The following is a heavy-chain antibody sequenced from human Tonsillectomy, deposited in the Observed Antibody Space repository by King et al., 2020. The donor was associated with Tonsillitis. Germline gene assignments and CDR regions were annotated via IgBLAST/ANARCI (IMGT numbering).Heavy chain of an antibody. V-gene: IGHV3-23*04. J-gene: IGHJ3*02. CDR3: SKPSSSGWYDSFAFDI. CDR1: GFTFSNYA. D-gene: IGHD6-19*01. Sequence: QLVQSGGGLVQPGGSLRLSCAASGFTFSNYAISWVRQAPGKGLEWVSAISGSGGSTYYADSVKGRFTISRDNSKSTLYLLMNSLRAEDTAVYYCSKPSSSGWYDSFAFDIGGQGTMVTVSS. CDR2: ISGSGGST.